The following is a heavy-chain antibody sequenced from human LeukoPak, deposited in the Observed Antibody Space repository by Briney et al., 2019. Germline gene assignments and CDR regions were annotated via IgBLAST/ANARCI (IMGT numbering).Heavy chain of an antibody. CDR3: AREVYDSSGYRYWFDP. CDR1: GYTLTSYG. V-gene: IGHV1-18*01. J-gene: IGHJ5*02. CDR2: ISAYNGNT. Sequence: GASVKVSCKASGYTLTSYGISWVRQAPGQGREWMGWISAYNGNTNYAQKLQGRVTMTTDTSTSTAYMELRSLRSDDTAVYYCAREVYDSSGYRYWFDPWGQGTLVTVSS. D-gene: IGHD3-22*01.